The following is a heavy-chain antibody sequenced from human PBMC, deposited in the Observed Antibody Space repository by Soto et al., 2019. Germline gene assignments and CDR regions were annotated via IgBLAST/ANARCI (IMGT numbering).Heavy chain of an antibody. CDR1: GGSISSSY. Sequence: QMHLQESGPGLVKPSETLSLTCTVSGGSISSSYWSWIRQPPGKGWEGLAYIYDDGSANYNPSLKSRATISLDMSKNQFSLKLTSVTAADTAVYYCARDKYCSGGSCRKNWFDPWGQGTLVTVSS. CDR3: ARDKYCSGGSCRKNWFDP. J-gene: IGHJ5*02. V-gene: IGHV4-59*01. D-gene: IGHD2-15*01. CDR2: IYDDGSA.